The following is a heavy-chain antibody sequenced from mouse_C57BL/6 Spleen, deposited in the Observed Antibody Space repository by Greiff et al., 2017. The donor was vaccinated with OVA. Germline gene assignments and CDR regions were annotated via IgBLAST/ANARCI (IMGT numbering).Heavy chain of an antibody. J-gene: IGHJ1*03. V-gene: IGHV1-7*01. CDR1: GYTFTSYW. Sequence: QVQLQQSGAELAKPGASVKLSCKASGYTFTSYWMHWVKQRPGQGLEWIGYINPSSGYTKYNQKFKDKATLTADKSSSTAYMQLSSLTYEDSAVYYCASIYYDYGGYFDVWGTGTTVTVSS. CDR2: INPSSGYT. D-gene: IGHD2-4*01. CDR3: ASIYYDYGGYFDV.